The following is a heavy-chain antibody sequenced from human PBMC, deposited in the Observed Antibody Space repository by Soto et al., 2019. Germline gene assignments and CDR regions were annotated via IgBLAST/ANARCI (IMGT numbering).Heavy chain of an antibody. CDR2: INAGNGNT. Sequence: ASVKVSCKASGYTFTSYGIHWVRQAPGQRLEWTGWINAGNGNTKYSEKLQGRVTITRDTSASTAYLELSSLRSEDTAVYYCARDPNDSSAYYHHYYYGMDVWGQGTTVTVSS. D-gene: IGHD3-22*01. CDR3: ARDPNDSSAYYHHYYYGMDV. V-gene: IGHV1-3*01. CDR1: GYTFTSYG. J-gene: IGHJ6*02.